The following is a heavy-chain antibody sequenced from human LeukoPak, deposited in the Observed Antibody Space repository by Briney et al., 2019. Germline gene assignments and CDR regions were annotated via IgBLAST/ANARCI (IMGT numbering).Heavy chain of an antibody. J-gene: IGHJ6*03. CDR1: GFTFSNYA. V-gene: IGHV3-30*02. CDR3: GSEGYSYGYYYYYYMDV. D-gene: IGHD5-18*01. Sequence: GGSLRLSCAASGFTFSNYAIHWVRQAPGKGLEWVAFIRYDGSNKYYADSVKGRFTISRDNSKNTLYLQMNSLRAEDTAVYYCGSEGYSYGYYYYYYMDVWGKGTTVTISS. CDR2: IRYDGSNK.